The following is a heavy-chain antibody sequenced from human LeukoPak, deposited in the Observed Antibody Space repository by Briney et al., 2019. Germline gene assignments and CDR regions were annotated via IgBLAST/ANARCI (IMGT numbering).Heavy chain of an antibody. J-gene: IGHJ5*02. Sequence: PGRSLRLSCAASGFTFSSYAMHWVRQAPGKGLEWVAVISYDGSNKYYADSVKGRFTISRDNSKNTLYLQMNSLRAEDTAVYYCARDLLNKDYGDFPNWFDPWGQGTLVTVSS. CDR3: ARDLLNKDYGDFPNWFDP. D-gene: IGHD4-17*01. CDR1: GFTFSSYA. CDR2: ISYDGSNK. V-gene: IGHV3-30*04.